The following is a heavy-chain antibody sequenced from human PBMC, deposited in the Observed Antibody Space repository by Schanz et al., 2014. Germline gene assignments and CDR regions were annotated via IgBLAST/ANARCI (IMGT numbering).Heavy chain of an antibody. CDR2: ISYDGNKK. Sequence: SCAASGFIFSTYGMHWVRQAPGKGLEWVAVISYDGNKKYYIESVKGRFTISRDNSKNSLYLQMNSLIAVDTAVYYRTQRTTRHNPRLFRNTSHYLSKDGLVLEHTQDY. CDR1: GFIFSTYG. CDR3: TQRTTRHNPRLFRNTSHYLSKDGLVLEHTQDY. J-gene: IGHJ4*01. D-gene: IGHD3-9*01. V-gene: IGHV3-30*03.